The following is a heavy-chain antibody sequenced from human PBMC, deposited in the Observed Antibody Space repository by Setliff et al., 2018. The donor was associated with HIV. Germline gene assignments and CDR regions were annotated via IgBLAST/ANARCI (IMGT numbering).Heavy chain of an antibody. CDR2: INTDGSSI. CDR3: ARARRDASGYWGHFFYYMDV. J-gene: IGHJ6*03. CDR1: GFTFSNYW. V-gene: IGHV3-74*01. D-gene: IGHD3-22*01. Sequence: GSLRLSCVASGFTFSNYWMHWVRQAPGKGLVWVSRINTDGSSISHVGSVKGRFTISRDNAKSSLYLQMSSLTADDTAAYYCARARRDASGYWGHFFYYMDVWGKGTTVTVSS.